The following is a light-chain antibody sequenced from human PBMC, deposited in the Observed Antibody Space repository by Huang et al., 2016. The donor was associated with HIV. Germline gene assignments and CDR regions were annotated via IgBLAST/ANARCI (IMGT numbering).Light chain of an antibody. CDR2: AAS. Sequence: DIQITQSPSSLSASVGDRVTITCRASQSISTYLNWYQQRPGKPPKLLIYAASSLQSWVPPRFSGSRSGTDFTLSISNLQSEDFATYYCQQSYTSPLTFGGGTKVEIK. CDR3: QQSYTSPLT. V-gene: IGKV1-39*01. J-gene: IGKJ4*01. CDR1: QSISTY.